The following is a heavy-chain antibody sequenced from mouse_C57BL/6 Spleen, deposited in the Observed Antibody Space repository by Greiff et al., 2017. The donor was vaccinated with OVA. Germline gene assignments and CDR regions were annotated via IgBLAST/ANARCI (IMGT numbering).Heavy chain of an antibody. CDR3: ARPYSNLNYAMDY. V-gene: IGHV1-50*01. D-gene: IGHD2-5*01. Sequence: QVQLQQPGAELVKPGASVKLSCKASGYTFTSYWMQWVKQRPGQGLEWIGEIDPSDSYTNYNQKFKGKATLTVDTSSSTAYMQLSSLTSEDSAVYYCARPYSNLNYAMDYWGQGTSVTVSS. CDR2: IDPSDSYT. CDR1: GYTFTSYW. J-gene: IGHJ4*01.